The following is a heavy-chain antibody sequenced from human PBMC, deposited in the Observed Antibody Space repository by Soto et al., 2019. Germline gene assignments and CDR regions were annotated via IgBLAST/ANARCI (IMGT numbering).Heavy chain of an antibody. CDR1: GYTFTSYS. CDR2: ISAYNGNT. J-gene: IGHJ5*02. V-gene: IGHV1-18*04. Sequence: ASVKVSCKTSGYTFTSYSITWVRQAPGQGLEWMGWISAYNGNTNYAQKLQGRVTMTTDTSTSTAYMELRSLRSDDTAVYYCARDLRYGSGSYHSFDPWGQGTLVTVSS. D-gene: IGHD3-10*01. CDR3: ARDLRYGSGSYHSFDP.